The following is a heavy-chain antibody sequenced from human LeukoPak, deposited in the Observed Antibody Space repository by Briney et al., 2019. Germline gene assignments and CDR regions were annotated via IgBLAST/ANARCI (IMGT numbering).Heavy chain of an antibody. D-gene: IGHD6-13*01. CDR3: ANREPAAAGTDY. CDR1: GFTFSSYW. V-gene: IGHV3-74*01. CDR2: IASDGSST. Sequence: QTGGSLRLSCAASGFTFSSYWMNWVRQAPGKGLVWVSRIASDGSSTYYADSVKGRFTISRDNSKNTLYLQMNSLRAEDTAVYYCANREPAAAGTDYWGQGTLVTVSS. J-gene: IGHJ4*02.